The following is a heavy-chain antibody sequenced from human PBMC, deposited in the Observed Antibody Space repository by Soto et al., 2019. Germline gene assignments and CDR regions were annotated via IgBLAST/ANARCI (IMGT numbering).Heavy chain of an antibody. V-gene: IGHV2-5*01. Sequence: SGPTLVNPTQTLTLTCTFSGFSLSTSGVGVGWIRQPPGKALEWLALIYWHDDKRYSPSLKSMLTITKESSKNQVVLTMTNMDPVDTSTYYCAPSQRVYNSFYFDYWGQGTLVTVSS. CDR2: IYWHDDK. CDR1: GFSLSTSGVG. D-gene: IGHD1-1*01. CDR3: APSQRVYNSFYFDY. J-gene: IGHJ4*02.